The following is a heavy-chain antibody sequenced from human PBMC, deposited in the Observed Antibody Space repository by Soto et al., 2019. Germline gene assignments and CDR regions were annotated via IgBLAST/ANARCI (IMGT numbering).Heavy chain of an antibody. CDR1: GYTFTSYA. J-gene: IGHJ4*02. Sequence: AAVKVSCKASGYTFTSYAMHWVRQAPGQRLEWMGWINAGNGNTKYSQKFQGRVTITRDTSASTAYMELSSLRSEDTTVYYCASSDILTGYYWRFDYWSQRTLVTLS. CDR2: INAGNGNT. D-gene: IGHD3-9*01. CDR3: ASSDILTGYYWRFDY. V-gene: IGHV1-3*01.